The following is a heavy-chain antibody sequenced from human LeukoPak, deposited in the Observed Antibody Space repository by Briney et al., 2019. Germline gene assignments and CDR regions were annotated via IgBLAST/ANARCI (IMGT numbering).Heavy chain of an antibody. Sequence: GGSLRLSCAASEFSVGSNYMTWVRQAPGKGLEWVSLIYSGGSTYYADSVKGRFTISRDNAKNSLYLQMNSLRADDTAVYYCARVYGVYYMDVWGKGTTVTVSS. CDR1: EFSVGSNY. V-gene: IGHV3-66*01. CDR2: IYSGGST. CDR3: ARVYGVYYMDV. J-gene: IGHJ6*03. D-gene: IGHD4-17*01.